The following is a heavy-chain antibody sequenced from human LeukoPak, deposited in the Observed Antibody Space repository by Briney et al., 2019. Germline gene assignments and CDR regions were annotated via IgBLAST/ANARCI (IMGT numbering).Heavy chain of an antibody. J-gene: IGHJ3*02. CDR1: GYTFTSYY. CDR2: INPSGGST. CDR3: ARASITIFGVVMSAFDI. V-gene: IGHV1-46*01. D-gene: IGHD3-3*01. Sequence: GASVKVSCKASGYTFTSYYMHWVRQAPGQGREWMGIINPSGGSTSYAQKFQGRVTMTRDTSTSTVYMELSSLRSEDTAVYYCARASITIFGVVMSAFDIWGQGTMVTVSS.